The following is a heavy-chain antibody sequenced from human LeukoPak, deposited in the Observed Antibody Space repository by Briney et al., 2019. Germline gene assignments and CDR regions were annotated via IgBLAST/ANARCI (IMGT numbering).Heavy chain of an antibody. CDR2: INWTGGST. D-gene: IGHD5-12*01. Sequence: PGGSLRLSCAASGFTFDDYGMSWVRQAPGKGLEWVSGINWTGGSTGYADSVKGRFTISRDNAKNSLYLQMNSLRAEDTALYYCARGGGGGYEFDYWGQGTLVTVSS. J-gene: IGHJ4*02. CDR3: ARGGGGGYEFDY. V-gene: IGHV3-20*04. CDR1: GFTFDDYG.